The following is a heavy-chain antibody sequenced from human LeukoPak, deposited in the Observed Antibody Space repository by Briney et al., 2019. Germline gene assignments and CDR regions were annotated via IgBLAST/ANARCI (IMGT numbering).Heavy chain of an antibody. J-gene: IGHJ5*02. Sequence: SQTLSLTCAISGDSVSSNSAAWNWIRQSPSRGLEWLGRTYYRSKWYNDYAVSVKSRITINPDTSKNQSSLQLSSVTPEDTAVYYCARQNNTYHHYNLGWFDPWGQGTLVTVSS. CDR1: GDSVSSNSAA. CDR2: TYYRSKWYN. CDR3: ARQNNTYHHYNLGWFDP. V-gene: IGHV6-1*01. D-gene: IGHD5-24*01.